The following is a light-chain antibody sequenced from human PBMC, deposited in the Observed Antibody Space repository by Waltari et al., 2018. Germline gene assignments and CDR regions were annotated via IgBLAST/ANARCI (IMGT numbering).Light chain of an antibody. J-gene: IGKJ1*01. CDR2: ATS. Sequence: EMVMTQSPATLSVSPGERATLSCRASQSVSSDLAWYQQKSGQAPRHHIYATSNRATGIPARFNGGGSGTEFTLTISSLQSGDSAVYYCQQYNNWPLTFGQGTKVEIK. CDR3: QQYNNWPLT. CDR1: QSVSSD. V-gene: IGKV3-15*01.